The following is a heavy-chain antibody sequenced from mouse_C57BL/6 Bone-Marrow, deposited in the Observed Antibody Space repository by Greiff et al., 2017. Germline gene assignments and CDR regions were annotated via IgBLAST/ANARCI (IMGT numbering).Heavy chain of an antibody. CDR2: IDPADGDT. CDR1: GFNIKDYY. D-gene: IGHD2-3*01. CDR3: TTPFYDGYSHWYFDV. V-gene: IGHV14-1*01. J-gene: IGHJ1*03. Sequence: VQLQQSGAELVRPGASVKLSCTASGFNIKDYYMHWVKQRPEQGLEWIGRIDPADGDTDYAPKFPGKATLTADTSSNTAYLQISSLTSEDTAVYYCTTPFYDGYSHWYFDVWGTGTTVTVSS.